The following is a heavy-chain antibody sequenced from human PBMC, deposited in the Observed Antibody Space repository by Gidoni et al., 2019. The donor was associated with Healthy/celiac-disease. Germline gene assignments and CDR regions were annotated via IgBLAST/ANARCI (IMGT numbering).Heavy chain of an antibody. CDR1: GGSISSYY. CDR2: IYYSGST. CDR3: ARNRYYYYGMDV. V-gene: IGHV4-59*08. Sequence: QVQLQESGPGLVKPSETLSLTCTVSGGSISSYYWSWIRQPPGKGLEWLGYIYYSGSTNYNPSLKSRVTISVDTSKNQFSLKLSSVTAADTAVYYCARNRYYYYGMDVWGQGTTVTVSS. J-gene: IGHJ6*02.